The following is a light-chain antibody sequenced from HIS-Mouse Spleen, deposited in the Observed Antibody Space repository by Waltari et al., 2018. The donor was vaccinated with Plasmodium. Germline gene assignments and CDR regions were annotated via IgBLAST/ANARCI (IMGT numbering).Light chain of an antibody. CDR2: QDS. Sequence: SYELTQPPSVSVSPGQTASITCSGDKLGDKYACWYQQKPGRSPGLVIYQDSKRPSGIPRRFSGSNSGNTATLTISGTQAMDEADYYCQAWDSSTVVFGGGTKLTVL. CDR3: QAWDSSTVV. J-gene: IGLJ2*01. V-gene: IGLV3-1*01. CDR1: KLGDKY.